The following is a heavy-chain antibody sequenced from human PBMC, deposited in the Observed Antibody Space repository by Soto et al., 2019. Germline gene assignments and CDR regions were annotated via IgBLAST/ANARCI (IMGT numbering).Heavy chain of an antibody. Sequence: SETLSLTCTVSGGSISSGGYYWSWIRQHPGKGLEWIGYIYYSGSTYYNPSLKSRVTISVDTSKNQFSLKLSSVTAADTAVYYCARWLGAMRHDYSNYFDYWGQGTLVTVSS. CDR2: IYYSGST. J-gene: IGHJ4*02. D-gene: IGHD4-4*01. CDR3: ARWLGAMRHDYSNYFDY. CDR1: GGSISSGGYY. V-gene: IGHV4-31*03.